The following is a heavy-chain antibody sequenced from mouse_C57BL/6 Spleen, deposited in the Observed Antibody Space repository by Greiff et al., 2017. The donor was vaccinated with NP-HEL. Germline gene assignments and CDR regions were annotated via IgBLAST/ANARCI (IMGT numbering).Heavy chain of an antibody. Sequence: VQLKESGPGLVKPSQSLSLTCSVTGYSITSGYYWNWIRQFPGNKLEWMGYISYDGSNNYNPSLKNRISITRDTSKNQFFLKLNSVTTEDTATYYCARAEWDYGAWFAYWGQGTLVTVSA. CDR1: GYSITSGYY. V-gene: IGHV3-6*01. D-gene: IGHD2-4*01. J-gene: IGHJ3*01. CDR2: ISYDGSN. CDR3: ARAEWDYGAWFAY.